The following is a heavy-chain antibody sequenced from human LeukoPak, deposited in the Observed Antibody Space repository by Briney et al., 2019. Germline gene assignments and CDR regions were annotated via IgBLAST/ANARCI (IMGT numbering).Heavy chain of an antibody. Sequence: GASVKVSCKASGYTFTSYGISWVRQAPGQGLEWMGWISAYNGNTNYAQKLQGRVTMTTDTSTSTAYMEVRSLRSDDTAVYYCARETDIYYDSSGPVGYWGQGTLVTVSS. CDR3: ARETDIYYDSSGPVGY. CDR2: ISAYNGNT. J-gene: IGHJ4*02. CDR1: GYTFTSYG. D-gene: IGHD3-22*01. V-gene: IGHV1-18*01.